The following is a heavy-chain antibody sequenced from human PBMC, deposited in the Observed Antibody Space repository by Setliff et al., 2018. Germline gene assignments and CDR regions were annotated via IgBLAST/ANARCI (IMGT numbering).Heavy chain of an antibody. Sequence: SETLSLTCTVSGDSISDASIMAWIRQPPGKGLEFIGYVFYNGAAKYDPSLKSRVTMSVDTSTSQFYLRLHSVTAADTGVYYCARVRGFSTSSRDFYYHNMEVWGKGTTVTVSS. CDR2: VFYNGAA. CDR1: GDSISDAS. J-gene: IGHJ6*03. CDR3: ARVRGFSTSSRDFYYHNMEV. D-gene: IGHD6-6*01. V-gene: IGHV4-59*08.